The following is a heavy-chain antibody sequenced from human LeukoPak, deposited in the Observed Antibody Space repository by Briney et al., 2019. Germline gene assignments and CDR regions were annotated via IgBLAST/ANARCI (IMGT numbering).Heavy chain of an antibody. V-gene: IGHV1-46*01. CDR3: ASARPNGYMDV. CDR2: INPSGGST. CDR1: GYTFTGYY. Sequence: ASVKVSCKASGYTFTGYYMHWVRQAPGQGLEWMGWINPSGGSTSYAQKFQGRVTMTRDTSTSTVYMELSSLRSEDTAVYYCASARPNGYMDVWGKGTTVTVSS. D-gene: IGHD6-6*01. J-gene: IGHJ6*03.